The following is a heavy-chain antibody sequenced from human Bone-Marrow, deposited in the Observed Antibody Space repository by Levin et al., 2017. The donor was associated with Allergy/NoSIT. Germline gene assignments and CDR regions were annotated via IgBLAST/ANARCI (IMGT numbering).Heavy chain of an antibody. CDR3: HRVGLGVLITFGGVVDD. Sequence: KVSCAASGFSFSGSTIHWVRQASGKGLEWVGLIRTKTNNYATTFAASVKGRFSISRDDSKNTAFLQMNSLKIDDTAVYYCHRVGLGVLITFGGVVDDWGQGTQVTVSS. J-gene: IGHJ4*02. D-gene: IGHD3-16*01. CDR1: GFSFSGST. CDR2: IRTKTNNYAT. V-gene: IGHV3-73*01.